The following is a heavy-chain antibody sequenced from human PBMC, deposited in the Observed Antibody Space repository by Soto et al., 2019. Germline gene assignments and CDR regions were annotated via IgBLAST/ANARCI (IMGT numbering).Heavy chain of an antibody. CDR1: GGSFSGYY. CDR2: INHSRST. J-gene: IGHJ4*02. Sequence: QVQLQQWGAGLLKPSETLSLTCAVYGGSFSGYYWSWIRQPPGKGLEWIGEINHSRSTNYNPSLNSRVTISVDTSKNQFSLKLSSVTAADTAVYYCARRYYFDYWGQGTLVTVSS. V-gene: IGHV4-34*01. CDR3: ARRYYFDY.